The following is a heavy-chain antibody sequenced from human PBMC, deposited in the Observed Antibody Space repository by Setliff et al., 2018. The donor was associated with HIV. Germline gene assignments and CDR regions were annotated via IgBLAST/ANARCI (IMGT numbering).Heavy chain of an antibody. CDR2: LASYNDDA. CDR3: AGGLVSQKVPFDP. D-gene: IGHD1-1*01. CDR1: GYTFTNYG. V-gene: IGHV1-18*01. J-gene: IGHJ5*02. Sequence: ASVKVSCKASGYTFTNYGITWVRQAPGHGLEWMGWLASYNDDANYAQNLQGRVTITTDESTSTAYMELSSLGSEDTAVYYCAGGLVSQKVPFDPWGQGTLVTVSS.